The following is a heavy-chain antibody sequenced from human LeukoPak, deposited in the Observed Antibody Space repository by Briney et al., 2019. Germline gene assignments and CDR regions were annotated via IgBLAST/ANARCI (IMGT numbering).Heavy chain of an antibody. V-gene: IGHV3-23*01. CDR2: ISGSGGST. J-gene: IGHJ5*02. CDR1: GFTFSSYA. D-gene: IGHD2-15*01. CDR3: AKDSDGYCSGGSCYFIEGS. Sequence: GGSLRLSCAASGFTFSSYAMSWVRQDPGKGLEWVAAISGSGGSTYYADSVKGRFTISRDNSKNTLYLQMNSLRAEDTAVYYCAKDSDGYCSGGSCYFIEGSWGRGTLVTVSS.